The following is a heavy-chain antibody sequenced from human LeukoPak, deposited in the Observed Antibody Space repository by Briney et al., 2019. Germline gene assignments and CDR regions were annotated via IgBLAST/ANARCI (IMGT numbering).Heavy chain of an antibody. CDR3: ATRYFDRSSQFDP. CDR1: GYTFTSYD. CDR2: MNPNSGNT. J-gene: IGHJ5*02. V-gene: IGHV1-8*01. D-gene: IGHD3-9*01. Sequence: ASVKVSCKASGYTFTSYDINWVRQATGQGLEWMGWMNPNSGNTGYAQKFQGRVTMTRNTSISTAYMELSSLRSEDTAVYYCATRYFDRSSQFDPWGLGTLVTVSS.